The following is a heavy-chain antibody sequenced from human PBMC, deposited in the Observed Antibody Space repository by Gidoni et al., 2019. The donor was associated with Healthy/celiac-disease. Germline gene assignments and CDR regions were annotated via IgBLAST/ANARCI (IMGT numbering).Heavy chain of an antibody. V-gene: IGHV1-8*01. J-gene: IGHJ4*02. CDR3: ARGGGDYVWGSYRSIFGGHGGLNMNDY. Sequence: QVQLVQSGAEVKKPGASVKVSCKASGYTFTSYDSNWVLQASAQGLEWMGGRNPNRGNTGYAQKFQGRVTMTRNTSISTAYMELSSLRSEDTAVYYCARGGGDYVWGSYRSIFGGHGGLNMNDYWGQGTLVTVSS. CDR2: RNPNRGNT. CDR1: GYTFTSYD. D-gene: IGHD3-16*02.